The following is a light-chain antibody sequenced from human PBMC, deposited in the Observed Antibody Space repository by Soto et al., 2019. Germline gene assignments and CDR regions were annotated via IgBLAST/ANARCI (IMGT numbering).Light chain of an antibody. V-gene: IGKV1-5*03. CDR1: QSISTW. Sequence: DIQMIQSPSTPSASIGDRVTITCRASQSISTWLAWYQQKPGKAPRLLIYKASSLQSGVPSRFSGSASGTEFTLTVSSLQPDDSATYYCRQSRTFGQGNKVEIK. CDR3: RQSRT. J-gene: IGKJ1*01. CDR2: KAS.